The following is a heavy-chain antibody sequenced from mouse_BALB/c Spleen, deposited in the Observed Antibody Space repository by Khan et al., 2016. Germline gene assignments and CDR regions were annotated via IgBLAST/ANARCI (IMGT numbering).Heavy chain of an antibody. Sequence: VQLKESGTELPRPGASVKLSCKASGYTFTDYYLHWVKQRTGQGLEWIGEIFPGSGITYYNEKFKGKASLTADTSSSTAYMQLSSLTSEDSAVYFCARSYYGYFAMDYWGHGASVTVSS. D-gene: IGHD1-2*01. CDR3: ARSYYGYFAMDY. CDR2: IFPGSGIT. J-gene: IGHJ4*01. CDR1: GYTFTDYY. V-gene: IGHV1-77*01.